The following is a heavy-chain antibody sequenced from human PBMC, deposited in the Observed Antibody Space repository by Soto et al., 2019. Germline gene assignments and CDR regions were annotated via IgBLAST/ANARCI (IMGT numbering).Heavy chain of an antibody. CDR3: ARVAASSSFQCPFYGMDV. CDR1: GGSISSYY. V-gene: IGHV4-59*01. Sequence: SETLSLTCKVSGGSISSYYWNWIRQPPGKGLEWIGNIYYSGATDYSPSLESRVTISVDTSKNQISLKLRSVTAADAAVYYCARVAASSSFQCPFYGMDVWGQGTTVTVSS. J-gene: IGHJ6*02. CDR2: IYYSGAT. D-gene: IGHD2-21*01.